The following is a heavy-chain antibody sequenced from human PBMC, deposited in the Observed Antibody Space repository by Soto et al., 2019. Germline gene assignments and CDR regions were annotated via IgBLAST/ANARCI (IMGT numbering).Heavy chain of an antibody. CDR1: GFSFSISP. CDR3: TTDLSITTGSSLGAYYFDS. J-gene: IGHJ4*02. D-gene: IGHD1-20*01. Sequence: QVQLVESGGGVVQPGRSLRLSCAASGFSFSISPMHWVRQAPGKGPEWVALISYDGTNKFYADSVKGRFTISRDDSKNTLYLQMNSLKTEDTAMYYCTTDLSITTGSSLGAYYFDSWGQGTLVTVSS. CDR2: ISYDGTNK. V-gene: IGHV3-30-3*01.